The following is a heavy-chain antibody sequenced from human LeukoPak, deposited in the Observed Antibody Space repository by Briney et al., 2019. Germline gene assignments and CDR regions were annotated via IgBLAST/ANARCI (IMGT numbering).Heavy chain of an antibody. CDR3: ARVYYDFWSGYSTGWFDP. J-gene: IGHJ5*02. V-gene: IGHV3-11*04. CDR2: ISSSGSTI. D-gene: IGHD3-3*01. CDR1: GFTFSDYY. Sequence: SGGSLRLSCAASGFTFSDYYMSWIRQAPGKGLEWVSYISSSGSTIYYADSVKGRFTISRDNAKNSLYLQMNSLRAEDTAVYYCARVYYDFWSGYSTGWFDPWGQGTLVTVSS.